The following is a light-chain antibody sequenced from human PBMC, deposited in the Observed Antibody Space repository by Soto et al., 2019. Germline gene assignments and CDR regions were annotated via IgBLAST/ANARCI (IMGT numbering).Light chain of an antibody. J-gene: IGKJ1*01. CDR1: QGISKY. CDR2: AAS. CDR3: QKYTHASRT. Sequence: DIQMTQSPSSLSASVGDRVTITCRASQGISKYLAWYQQKPGKVPKLLIYAASTLQSGVPSRFSGSGSGTDLTLTIKSLQPEDVATCCSQKYTHASRTYGQGNKVAIK. V-gene: IGKV1-27*01.